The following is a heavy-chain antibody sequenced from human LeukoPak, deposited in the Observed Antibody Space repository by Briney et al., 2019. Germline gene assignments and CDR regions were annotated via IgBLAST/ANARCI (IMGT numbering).Heavy chain of an antibody. Sequence: GGSLRLSCAASGFTFSSYGMHWVRQAPGKGLEWVAVISYDGSNQYSAHSVKGRFTISRDNSKNTLYLQMNSLRAEDTAVYYCAFKDSPYYFYYYGKDVWGQGTTVTVSS. D-gene: IGHD3/OR15-3a*01. CDR3: AFKDSPYYFYYYGKDV. V-gene: IGHV3-30*03. CDR1: GFTFSSYG. CDR2: ISYDGSNQ. J-gene: IGHJ6*02.